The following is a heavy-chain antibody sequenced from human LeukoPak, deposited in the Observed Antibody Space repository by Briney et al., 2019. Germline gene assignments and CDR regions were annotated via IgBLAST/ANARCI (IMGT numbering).Heavy chain of an antibody. Sequence: GGSLRLSCAASGFTFSSYAMSWVRQAPGKGLEWVSAISGSGGSTYYADSVKGRFTISRDNSKNTLYLQMNSLRAEDTAVYYCARGGLVRGVMGWFDPWGQGTLVTVSS. CDR3: ARGGLVRGVMGWFDP. CDR1: GFTFSSYA. D-gene: IGHD3-10*01. CDR2: ISGSGGST. J-gene: IGHJ5*02. V-gene: IGHV3-23*01.